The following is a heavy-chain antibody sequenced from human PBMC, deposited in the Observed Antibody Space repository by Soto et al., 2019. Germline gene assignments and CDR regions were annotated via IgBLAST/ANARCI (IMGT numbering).Heavy chain of an antibody. CDR1: DFSLSAYS. D-gene: IGHD1-1*01. CDR3: ARGAGTRQDLHYGVDV. V-gene: IGHV1-3*01. CDR2: IIGDTGRA. J-gene: IGHJ3*01. Sequence: VMIVQSGTEVKKPGASVMVSCEASDFSLSAYSVHWVRQAPGQRLEWMGSIIGDTGRAKYSDHLRGRVTLTRDKTANTAYLEVRRLTPADTSVYYCARGAGTRQDLHYGVDVWGLGTTVIVSS.